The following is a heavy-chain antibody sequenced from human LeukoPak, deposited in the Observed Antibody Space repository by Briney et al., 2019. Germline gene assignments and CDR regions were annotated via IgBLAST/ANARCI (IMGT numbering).Heavy chain of an antibody. Sequence: SETLSLTCTVSGGSISSYYWSWIRQPPGKGLEWIGYIYYSGSTNYNPSLKSRVTISVDTSKNQFSLKLSSVTAADTAVYYCARGAFYYDSSGYFTHDAFDIWGQGTMVTVSS. CDR1: GGSISSYY. V-gene: IGHV4-59*01. J-gene: IGHJ3*02. CDR2: IYYSGST. CDR3: ARGAFYYDSSGYFTHDAFDI. D-gene: IGHD3-22*01.